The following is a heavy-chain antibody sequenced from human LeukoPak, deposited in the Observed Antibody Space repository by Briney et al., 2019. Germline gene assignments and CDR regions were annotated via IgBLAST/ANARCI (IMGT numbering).Heavy chain of an antibody. Sequence: SXRLSCAASGFTFSNFGMHWVRQAPGKGLEWVAAVLYDGSKKFYSDSVKGRFSIYRDNSNYTLFVQMHSLRPDDTAVYYCANFDGSSQAFHLWGQGTMVTVSS. J-gene: IGHJ3*01. CDR3: ANFDGSSQAFHL. CDR2: VLYDGSKK. V-gene: IGHV3-30*18. CDR1: GFTFSNFG. D-gene: IGHD6-13*01.